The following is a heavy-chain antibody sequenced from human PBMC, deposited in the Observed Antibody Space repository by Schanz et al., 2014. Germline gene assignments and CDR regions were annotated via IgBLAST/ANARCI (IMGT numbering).Heavy chain of an antibody. Sequence: EVRLVESGGGLVQPGGSLRLSCEASGFDFNSYSMNWVRRVPGQGLEWLSYIATSSSTRHYADSVKGRFTISRDNSKNTLYLQMNSLRAEDTSVYFCARVRRRIATPSAPSCRNFYYYAMDVWGQGTTVAVSS. D-gene: IGHD6-25*01. CDR2: IATSSSTR. J-gene: IGHJ6*02. CDR3: ARVRRRIATPSAPSCRNFYYYAMDV. V-gene: IGHV3-48*01. CDR1: GFDFNSYS.